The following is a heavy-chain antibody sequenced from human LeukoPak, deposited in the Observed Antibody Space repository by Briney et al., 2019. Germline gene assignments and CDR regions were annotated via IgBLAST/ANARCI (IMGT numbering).Heavy chain of an antibody. Sequence: ASVKVSCKASGGTFSSYAISWVRQAPGRGVEWMGWMNPNSGNTGYAQKFQGRVTMTRNTSISTAYMELSSLRSEDTAVYYCARGRWELLRSYWYFDLWGRGTLVTVSS. CDR3: ARGRWELLRSYWYFDL. V-gene: IGHV1-8*02. D-gene: IGHD1-26*01. CDR1: GGTFSSYA. CDR2: MNPNSGNT. J-gene: IGHJ2*01.